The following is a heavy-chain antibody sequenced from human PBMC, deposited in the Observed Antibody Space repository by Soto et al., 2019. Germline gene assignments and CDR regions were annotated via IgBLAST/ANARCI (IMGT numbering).Heavy chain of an antibody. CDR2: SVGSGGST. D-gene: IGHD3-22*01. Sequence: PGGSLRLSCSTSGFTLSSYAMSWVRQAPGKGLEWVSASVGSGGSTYYADSVKGRFTISRDNSKNTLYLQMDSLRAEDTAVYYCAKDAPYLYDRSGYYDYWGQGTLVTVSS. CDR1: GFTLSSYA. V-gene: IGHV3-23*01. J-gene: IGHJ4*02. CDR3: AKDAPYLYDRSGYYDY.